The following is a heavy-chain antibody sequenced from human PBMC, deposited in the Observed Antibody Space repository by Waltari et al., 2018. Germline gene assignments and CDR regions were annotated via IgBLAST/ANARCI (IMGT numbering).Heavy chain of an antibody. CDR3: ARGRIWGYYDSSGYSSYYFDY. J-gene: IGHJ4*02. CDR1: GGSFSGYY. CDR2: INHSGST. D-gene: IGHD3-22*01. Sequence: QVQLQQWGAGLLKPSETLSLTCAVYGGSFSGYYWSWIRQPPGKGLEWIGEINHSGSTNYNPCLKSRVTISVEQSKDQFSLKLSSVTAADTAVYDCARGRIWGYYDSSGYSSYYFDYWGQGTLVTVSS. V-gene: IGHV4-34*01.